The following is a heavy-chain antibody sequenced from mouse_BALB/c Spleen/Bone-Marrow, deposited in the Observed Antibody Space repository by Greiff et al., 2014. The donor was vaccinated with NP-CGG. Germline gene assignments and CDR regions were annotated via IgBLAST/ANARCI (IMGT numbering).Heavy chain of an antibody. CDR2: ISSGGSYT. Sequence: EVQLVESGGGLVKPGGSLKLSCAASGFTFSSYAMSWVRQTPEKRLEWVATISSGGSYTYYPDSVKGRFTISRDNAKNTLYLQMSSLRSEDTAMYCCTRHGITRLLDYWGQGTTLTVSS. J-gene: IGHJ2*01. D-gene: IGHD2-4*01. V-gene: IGHV5-9-3*01. CDR3: TRHGITRLLDY. CDR1: GFTFSSYA.